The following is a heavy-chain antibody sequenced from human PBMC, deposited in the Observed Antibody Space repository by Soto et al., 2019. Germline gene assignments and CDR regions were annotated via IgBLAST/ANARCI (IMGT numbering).Heavy chain of an antibody. V-gene: IGHV3-23*01. CDR1: GYSFSTYA. J-gene: IGHJ4*02. Sequence: EVQLLDSGGGLVQPGGSLRLSCAASGYSFSTYAMSWVRQAPGKGLEWVSAISGSGDTTYYADSVKGRFTISRDNSKNTVYLQMNSLRAEDTAVYYCVKETLASAYADYWGQGTLVTVSS. CDR2: ISGSGDTT. D-gene: IGHD2-2*01. CDR3: VKETLASAYADY.